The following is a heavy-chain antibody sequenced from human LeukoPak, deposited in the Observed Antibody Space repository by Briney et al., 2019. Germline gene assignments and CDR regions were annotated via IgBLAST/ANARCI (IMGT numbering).Heavy chain of an antibody. V-gene: IGHV3-74*01. Sequence: PGGPLRLSCAASGFTFSNYWMHWVRQPPGKGLVWVSRIKTDGSSTIYADSVKGRFTVSRDNSKNTLYLQMNSLTAEDTAVYYCASFAHVGGFCSGNTCYSPYYYYGMDVWGHGTTVTVSS. J-gene: IGHJ6*02. CDR2: IKTDGSST. CDR3: ASFAHVGGFCSGNTCYSPYYYYGMDV. CDR1: GFTFSNYW. D-gene: IGHD2-15*01.